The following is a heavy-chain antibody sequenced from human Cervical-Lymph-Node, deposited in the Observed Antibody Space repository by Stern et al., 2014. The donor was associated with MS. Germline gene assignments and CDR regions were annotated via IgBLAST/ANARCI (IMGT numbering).Heavy chain of an antibody. J-gene: IGHJ4*02. CDR3: ARSLSGTLDH. Sequence: QVQLQESGPGLVKPSGTLSLTCAVSGGSISRGYWWNWVRQPPGKGLEWIGEIYQSGSTNYNPSLKSRLTISVDKSKNQFSLNLTSLTAADTAVYYCARSLSGTLDHWGQGTLVAVSS. CDR2: IYQSGST. D-gene: IGHD6-13*01. V-gene: IGHV4-4*02. CDR1: GGSISRGYW.